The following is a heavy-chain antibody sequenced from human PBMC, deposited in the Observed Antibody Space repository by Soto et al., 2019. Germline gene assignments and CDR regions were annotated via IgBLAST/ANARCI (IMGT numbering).Heavy chain of an antibody. CDR3: ARGLLYATTSFDY. Sequence: QVQLVQAGAEVKKPGSSVKVSCKASGDTFTTNSLNWVRQAPGQGLEWMGGIIPVVGTTKHAHKYQDRVTITGDKSTNTAYMELSSLRSDAAAVYYCARGLLYATTSFDYWGQGTPVTVSS. CDR1: GDTFTTNS. J-gene: IGHJ4*02. CDR2: IIPVVGTT. V-gene: IGHV1-69*06. D-gene: IGHD2-8*01.